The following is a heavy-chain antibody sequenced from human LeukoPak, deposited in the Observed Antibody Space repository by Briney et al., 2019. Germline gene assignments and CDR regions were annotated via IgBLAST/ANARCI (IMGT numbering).Heavy chain of an antibody. CDR2: ISNSGDAT. Sequence: GGSLGLSCAASGFTFRDYTMNWVRQAPGQGLEWVSTISNSGDATFYADAVKGRFTISRDNSKNTLYLQMYSLRAEDTAIYYCAKAPPYTKYFDYWGQGTLLTVSS. J-gene: IGHJ4*02. CDR3: AKAPPYTKYFDY. D-gene: IGHD1-1*01. V-gene: IGHV3-23*01. CDR1: GFTFRDYT.